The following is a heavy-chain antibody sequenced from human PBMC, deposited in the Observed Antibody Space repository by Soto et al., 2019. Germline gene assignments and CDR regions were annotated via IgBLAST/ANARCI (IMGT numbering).Heavy chain of an antibody. CDR1: GGTFSSYA. Sequence: GASVKVSCKASGGTFSSYAISWVRQAPGQGLEWMGGIIPIFGTANYAQKFQGRVTITADESTSTAYMELSSLRSEDTAVYYCARSNYGDYALDAYWGQGTLVTGSS. D-gene: IGHD4-17*01. V-gene: IGHV1-69*13. J-gene: IGHJ4*02. CDR3: ARSNYGDYALDAY. CDR2: IIPIFGTA.